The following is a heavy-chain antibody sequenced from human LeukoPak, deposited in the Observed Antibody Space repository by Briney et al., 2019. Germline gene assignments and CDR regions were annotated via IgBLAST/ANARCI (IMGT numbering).Heavy chain of an antibody. V-gene: IGHV4-34*01. CDR1: GGSFSGYY. D-gene: IGHD3-16*02. J-gene: IGHJ4*02. Sequence: SETLSLTCAVYGGSFSGYYWSWIRQPPGKGLEWIGEINHSGSTNYNPSLKSRVTISVDTSKNQFSPKLSSVTAADTAVYYCARTAGRYDYVWGSYRPTCYFDYWGQGTLVTVSS. CDR2: INHSGST. CDR3: ARTAGRYDYVWGSYRPTCYFDY.